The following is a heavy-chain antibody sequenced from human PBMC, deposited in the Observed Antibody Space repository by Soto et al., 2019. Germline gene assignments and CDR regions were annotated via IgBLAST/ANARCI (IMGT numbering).Heavy chain of an antibody. V-gene: IGHV3-9*01. CDR3: AKDIAARGDYYYGMDV. CDR2: ISWNSGSI. D-gene: IGHD6-6*01. Sequence: QTGGSLRLSCAASGFTFDDYAMHWVRQAPGKGLEWVSGISWNSGSIGYADSVKGRFTISRDNAKNSLYLQMNSLRAEDTALYYCAKDIAARGDYYYGMDVWGQGTTVTVSS. J-gene: IGHJ6*02. CDR1: GFTFDDYA.